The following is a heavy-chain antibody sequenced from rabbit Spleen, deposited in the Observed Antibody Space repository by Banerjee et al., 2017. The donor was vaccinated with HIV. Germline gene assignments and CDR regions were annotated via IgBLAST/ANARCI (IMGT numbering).Heavy chain of an antibody. J-gene: IGHJ6*01. CDR1: GFSFSSSYW. Sequence: QEQLEESGGDLVKPEGSLTLTCTASGFSFSSSYWICWVRQAPGKGLEWIGCIYTGGGVPWYASWAKGRFTISKTSSTTVTLQMTSLTAADTATYFCARDSGTSFSTYGMDLWGQGTLVTVS. CDR3: ARDSGTSFSTYGMDL. CDR2: IYTGGGVP. D-gene: IGHD8-1*01. V-gene: IGHV1S45*01.